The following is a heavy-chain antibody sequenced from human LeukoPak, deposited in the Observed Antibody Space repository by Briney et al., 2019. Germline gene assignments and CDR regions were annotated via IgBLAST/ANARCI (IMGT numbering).Heavy chain of an antibody. D-gene: IGHD5-24*01. V-gene: IGHV3-53*01. Sequence: GGSLRLSCAASGFTVSSNYMSWVRQAPGKGLEWVSVIYSGGSTYYADSVKGRFTISRDNAKNSLYLQMNSLGAEDTAVYYCARDGYNPDAFDYWGQGTLVTVSS. CDR3: ARDGYNPDAFDY. CDR1: GFTVSSNY. CDR2: IYSGGST. J-gene: IGHJ4*02.